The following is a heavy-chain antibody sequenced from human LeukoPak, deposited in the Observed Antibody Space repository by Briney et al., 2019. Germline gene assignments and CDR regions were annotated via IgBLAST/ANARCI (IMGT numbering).Heavy chain of an antibody. CDR2: ISSSSIYI. Sequence: GESLRLSCAASGFTFSNYRMNWVRQAPGKGLEWVSSISSSSIYIYYADSLRGRFTISRDNAKNSLYLQMNSLRAEDTAVYYCARGRDGYNLVDAFDIWGQGIMVTVSS. V-gene: IGHV3-21*01. D-gene: IGHD5-24*01. CDR1: GFTFSNYR. CDR3: ARGRDGYNLVDAFDI. J-gene: IGHJ3*02.